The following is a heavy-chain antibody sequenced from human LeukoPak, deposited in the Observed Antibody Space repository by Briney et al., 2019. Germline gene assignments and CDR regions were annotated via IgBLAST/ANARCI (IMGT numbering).Heavy chain of an antibody. J-gene: IGHJ4*02. CDR1: GYSFTSYW. CDR3: ARRGYCSSTSCPPFDY. Sequence: GESLKISCKGSGYSFTSYWIGWVRQLPGKGLKWMGIIYPGDSDARYSPSFQGQVTISADKSISTAYLQWSSLKAADTAMYYCARRGYCSSTSCPPFDYWGQGTLVTVSS. D-gene: IGHD2-2*01. V-gene: IGHV5-51*01. CDR2: IYPGDSDA.